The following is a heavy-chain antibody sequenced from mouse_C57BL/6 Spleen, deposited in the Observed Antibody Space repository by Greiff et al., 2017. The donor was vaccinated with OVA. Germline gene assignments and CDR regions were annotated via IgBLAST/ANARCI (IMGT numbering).Heavy chain of an antibody. CDR2: IYPGSGST. Sequence: QVQLQQSGAELVKPGASVKMSCKASGYTFTSYWITWVKQRPGQGLEWIGDIYPGSGSTNYNEKFKSKATLTVDTSSSTAYMQLSSLTSEDSAVYYCARVDSSYAWFAYWGQGTLVTVSA. V-gene: IGHV1-55*01. CDR3: ARVDSSYAWFAY. CDR1: GYTFTSYW. D-gene: IGHD1-1*01. J-gene: IGHJ3*01.